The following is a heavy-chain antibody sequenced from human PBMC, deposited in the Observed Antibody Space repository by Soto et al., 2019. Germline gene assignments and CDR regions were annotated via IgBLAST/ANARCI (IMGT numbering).Heavy chain of an antibody. CDR3: AKGAEGYVVSSLDF. Sequence: EVQLLESGGGFVQPGGSLRLSCAASGFTFSNYAMTCVRQAPGKGLEWVSAITSTGSSTYYADSVKGRFTISRDNSKNTLFLQINSLRAVDTAVYYCAKGAEGYVVSSLDFWGQGTLVSVSS. CDR2: ITSTGSST. D-gene: IGHD5-12*01. V-gene: IGHV3-23*01. CDR1: GFTFSNYA. J-gene: IGHJ4*02.